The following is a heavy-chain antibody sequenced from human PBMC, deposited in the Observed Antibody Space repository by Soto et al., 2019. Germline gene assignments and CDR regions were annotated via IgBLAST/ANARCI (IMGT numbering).Heavy chain of an antibody. CDR2: IYYSGST. D-gene: IGHD4-17*01. J-gene: IGHJ4*02. CDR1: GGSISSSY. Sequence: PSETLSLTCTVSGGSISSSYWSWIRQPPGKGLEWIGYIYYSGSTNYNPSLKSRVTISVDTSKNQFSLKLSSVTAADTAVYYCASSLIETTVTTFDYWGQGTLVTVSS. V-gene: IGHV4-59*08. CDR3: ASSLIETTVTTFDY.